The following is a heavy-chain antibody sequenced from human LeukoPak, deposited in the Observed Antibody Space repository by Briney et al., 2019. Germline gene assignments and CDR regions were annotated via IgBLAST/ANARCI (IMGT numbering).Heavy chain of an antibody. V-gene: IGHV1-69*04. Sequence: GASVKVSCKASGGTFSSYAISWVRQAPGQGLEWMGRIIPILGIANYAQKFQGRVTITADKSTGTAYMELSSLRSEDTAVYYCARGLVVVPAANNRYYYYYGMDVWGQGTTVTVSS. CDR1: GGTFSSYA. CDR2: IIPILGIA. J-gene: IGHJ6*02. CDR3: ARGLVVVPAANNRYYYYYGMDV. D-gene: IGHD2-2*01.